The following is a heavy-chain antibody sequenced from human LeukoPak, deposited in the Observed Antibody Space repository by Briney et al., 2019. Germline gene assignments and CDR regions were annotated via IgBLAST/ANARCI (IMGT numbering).Heavy chain of an antibody. J-gene: IGHJ4*02. CDR3: ARSLLAAALDY. CDR1: GFTVNSNY. D-gene: IGHD6-13*01. V-gene: IGHV3-53*01. CDR2: IYSGCST. Sequence: GGSLRLSCAASGFTVNSNYMRWVGQAPGQGLEGGSVIYSGCSTYYADSVKGRFTISRDKSKTTLYLQMNSLRAEDTAVYYGARSLLAAALDYWGQGTLVTVSS.